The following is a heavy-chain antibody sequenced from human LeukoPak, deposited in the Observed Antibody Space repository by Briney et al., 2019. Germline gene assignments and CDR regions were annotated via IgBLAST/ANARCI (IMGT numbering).Heavy chain of an antibody. V-gene: IGHV4-59*01. CDR1: GGSISTYY. CDR3: ARIITAAGLLYFDS. D-gene: IGHD6-13*01. Sequence: SETLSLACTVSGGSISTYYWSWIRQPPGKGLEWIGYIYYTGSTNYNPSLKSRVTISVDTSNNHFSLKLTSVTAADTAVYYCARIITAAGLLYFDSWGQGTLVTVSS. J-gene: IGHJ4*02. CDR2: IYYTGST.